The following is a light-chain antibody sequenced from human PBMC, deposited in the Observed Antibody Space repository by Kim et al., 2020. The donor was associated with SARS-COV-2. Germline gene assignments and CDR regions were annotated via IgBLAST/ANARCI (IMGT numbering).Light chain of an antibody. Sequence: SPGARATLSCRASQSISSSLAWYQQKPGQAPRLLIFGASTRATGIPARFTGSGSGTEFTLTITSLQSEDFAVYYCQQYSNWPPGTFGQGTKVDIK. CDR3: QQYSNWPPGT. J-gene: IGKJ1*01. V-gene: IGKV3-15*01. CDR2: GAS. CDR1: QSISSS.